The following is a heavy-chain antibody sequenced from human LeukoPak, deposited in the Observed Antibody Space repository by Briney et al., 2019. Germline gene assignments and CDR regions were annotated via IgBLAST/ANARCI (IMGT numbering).Heavy chain of an antibody. D-gene: IGHD3-10*01. V-gene: IGHV3-23*01. CDR2: ISGSGGST. CDR1: GFTFSSYA. CDR3: AKGMVYYYYGMDV. J-gene: IGHJ6*02. Sequence: PGGSLRLSCAASGFTFSSYAMSWVRQAPGKGLEWVSAISGSGGSTYYADSVKGRFTISRDNSKNTLYLQLNSLRAEDTALYYCAKGMVYYYYGMDVWGQGTTVTVSS.